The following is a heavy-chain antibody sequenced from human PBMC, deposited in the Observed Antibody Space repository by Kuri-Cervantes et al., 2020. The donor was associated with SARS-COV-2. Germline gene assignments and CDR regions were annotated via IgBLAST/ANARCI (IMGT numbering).Heavy chain of an antibody. D-gene: IGHD4-17*01. Sequence: SETLSLTCTVSGGSISSYYWSWIRQPPGKGLEWIGYIYYSGSTNYNPSLKSRVTISVDTSKNQFSLKLSSVTAADTAVYYCARPRYGDYVGAFDIWGQGTMVTVSS. J-gene: IGHJ3*02. CDR3: ARPRYGDYVGAFDI. CDR1: GGSISSYY. V-gene: IGHV4-59*12. CDR2: IYYSGST.